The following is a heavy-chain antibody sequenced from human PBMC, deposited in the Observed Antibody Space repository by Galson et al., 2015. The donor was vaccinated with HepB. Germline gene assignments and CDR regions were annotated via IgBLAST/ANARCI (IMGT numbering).Heavy chain of an antibody. Sequence: SLRVSCAASGFTFSSYLMSWVRQAPGKGLEWVASIKQDGSEKYYVDSVKGRFTISRDNAKNSLYLEMNSLRAEDTAVYYCARESTTGTEYWGQGTLVTVSS. CDR1: GFTFSSYL. D-gene: IGHD1/OR15-1a*01. V-gene: IGHV3-7*03. CDR2: IKQDGSEK. CDR3: ARESTTGTEY. J-gene: IGHJ4*02.